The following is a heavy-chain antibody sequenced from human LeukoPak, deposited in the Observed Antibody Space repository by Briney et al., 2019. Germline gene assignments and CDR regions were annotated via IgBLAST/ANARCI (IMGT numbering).Heavy chain of an antibody. Sequence: GASVKVSCKASGYTFTSYDINWVRQAPGQGLEWMGGIISIFGTANYAQKFQGRVTITADESTSTAYMELSSLRSEDTAVYYCAREFSLGRYFEWGQGTLVTVSS. D-gene: IGHD3-9*01. J-gene: IGHJ4*02. CDR3: AREFSLGRYFE. V-gene: IGHV1-69*13. CDR2: IISIFGTA. CDR1: GYTFTSYD.